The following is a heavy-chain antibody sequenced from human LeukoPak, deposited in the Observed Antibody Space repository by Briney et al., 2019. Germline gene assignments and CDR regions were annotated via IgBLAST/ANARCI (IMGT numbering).Heavy chain of an antibody. Sequence: ASVTVSCKASGYTFTGYYMHWVRQAPGQGLEWMGWINPNSGGTNYAQKFQGRVTMTRDTSISTAYMELSRLRSDDTAVYYCARAVNDILTGYADVGGYWGQGTLVTVSS. CDR3: ARAVNDILTGYADVGGY. V-gene: IGHV1-2*02. CDR1: GYTFTGYY. CDR2: INPNSGGT. D-gene: IGHD3-9*01. J-gene: IGHJ4*02.